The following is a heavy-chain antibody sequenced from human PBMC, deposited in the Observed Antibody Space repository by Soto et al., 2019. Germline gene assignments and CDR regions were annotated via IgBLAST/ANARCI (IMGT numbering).Heavy chain of an antibody. CDR1: GFTFTSYE. CDR2: ISSSSSST. Sequence: GGSLRLSCVASGFTFTSYEMNWVRQAPGKGLEWVAKISSSSSSTLYADSVKGRFVISRDNIKNSVSLHLNNLRAEDTAVYYCTRRVIVAVSDAIPDWFDPWGPGTLVTVSS. D-gene: IGHD2-2*01. V-gene: IGHV3-48*03. CDR3: TRRVIVAVSDAIPDWFDP. J-gene: IGHJ5*02.